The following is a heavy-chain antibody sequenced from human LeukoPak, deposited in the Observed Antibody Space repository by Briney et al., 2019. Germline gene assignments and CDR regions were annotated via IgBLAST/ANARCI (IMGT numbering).Heavy chain of an antibody. J-gene: IGHJ4*02. CDR2: ITNDGGTT. Sequence: GGSLILSCAASGFTFGSYAMHWVRQAPGKGQEYVSAITNDGGTTFYANSVKGRFTISRDNSKNTLFLQMGSLRPEDMAVYYCARVDDFTYDFWGQGTLVTVSS. CDR3: ARVDDFTYDF. D-gene: IGHD2-2*03. CDR1: GFTFGSYA. V-gene: IGHV3-64*01.